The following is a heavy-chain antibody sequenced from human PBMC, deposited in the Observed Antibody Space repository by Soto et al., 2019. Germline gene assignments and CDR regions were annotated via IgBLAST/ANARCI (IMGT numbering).Heavy chain of an antibody. V-gene: IGHV1-2*04. CDR3: ARVGLYYYDSSGSKPGAPWLDY. CDR1: GYTFTGYY. D-gene: IGHD3-22*01. J-gene: IGHJ4*02. CDR2: INPNSGGT. Sequence: GASVKVSCKASGYTFTGYYMHWVRQAPGQGLEWMGWINPNSGGTNYAQKFQGWVTMTRDTSISTAYMELSRLRSDDTAVYYCARVGLYYYDSSGSKPGAPWLDYWGQGTLVTVSS.